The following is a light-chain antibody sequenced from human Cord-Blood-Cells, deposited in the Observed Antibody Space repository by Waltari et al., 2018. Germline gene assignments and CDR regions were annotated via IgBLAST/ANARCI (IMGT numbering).Light chain of an antibody. CDR1: QSVLYSSNNKNY. CDR2: WAS. Sequence: DIVMTQSPDSLAVSLGERATINCKSSQSVLYSSNNKNYLAWYQQKPGQPPKLLIYWASTRESGVPDRFSGSGSGTDFTLTISSLQAEDVGVYYCMQALQTPRTFGQGTKVEIK. J-gene: IGKJ1*01. CDR3: MQALQTPRT. V-gene: IGKV4-1*01.